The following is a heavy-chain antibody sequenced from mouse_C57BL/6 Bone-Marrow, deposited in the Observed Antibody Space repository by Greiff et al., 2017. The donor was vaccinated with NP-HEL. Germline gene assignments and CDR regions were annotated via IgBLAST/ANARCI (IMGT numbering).Heavy chain of an antibody. CDR3: ASRSNFDSAMDY. Sequence: QVQLQQSGAELVKPGASVKMSCKASGYTFTTYPIEWMKQSHGKCLEWIGNIHPYNDDTKYNEKFKGKATLTVEKSSSTVYLDLSRLTSDVSAVYYCASRSNFDSAMDYCGQGTSVTVSS. CDR1: GYTFTTYP. CDR2: IHPYNDDT. V-gene: IGHV1-47*01. J-gene: IGHJ4*01. D-gene: IGHD1-1*01.